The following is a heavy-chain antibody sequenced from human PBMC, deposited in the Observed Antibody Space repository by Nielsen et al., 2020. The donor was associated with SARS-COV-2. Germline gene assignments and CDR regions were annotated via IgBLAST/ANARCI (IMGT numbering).Heavy chain of an antibody. J-gene: IGHJ3*02. V-gene: IGHV3-74*01. D-gene: IGHD3-9*01. CDR1: GFTFTTSL. CDR3: ARAPGGYFDWPRDTFDI. Sequence: GGSLRLSCAASGFTFTTSLMTWVRQAPGKGLVWVSRINSDGSSTSYADSVKGRFTISRDNAKNTLYLQMNSLRAEDTAVYYCARAPGGYFDWPRDTFDIWGQGTMVTVSS. CDR2: INSDGSST.